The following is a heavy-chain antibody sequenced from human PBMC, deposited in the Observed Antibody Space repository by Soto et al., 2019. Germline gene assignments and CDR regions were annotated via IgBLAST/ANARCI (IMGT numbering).Heavy chain of an antibody. D-gene: IGHD1-1*01. J-gene: IGHJ6*02. Sequence: QVQLVESGGGVVQPGRSLRLSCAASGFTFSTYAMHWVRQAPGKGLEWVAVILYDGSKKDYADSVKGRFTISRDNSKKTLYLQMNSLRAEDTAVYYCVRVNIAWNDVGAMDVWGQGTTVTVSS. CDR1: GFTFSTYA. CDR3: VRVNIAWNDVGAMDV. V-gene: IGHV3-30-3*01. CDR2: ILYDGSKK.